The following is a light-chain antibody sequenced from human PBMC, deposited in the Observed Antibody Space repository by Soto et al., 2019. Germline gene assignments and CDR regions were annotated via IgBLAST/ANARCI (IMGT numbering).Light chain of an antibody. CDR1: QSVSNN. CDR2: DSS. V-gene: IGKV3-15*01. J-gene: IGKJ1*01. Sequence: EVVMTQSPSTLSISPGERATLSCRASQSVSNNLAWYQQKPGQAPRLLIYDSSSRATGIPARFSGSGSGTEFTLTISSLQSEDFAVYYCQQYNNWPPWTFGQGSKVDI. CDR3: QQYNNWPPWT.